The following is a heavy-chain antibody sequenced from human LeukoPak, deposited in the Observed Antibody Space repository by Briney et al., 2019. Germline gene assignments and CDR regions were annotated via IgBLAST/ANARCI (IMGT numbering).Heavy chain of an antibody. CDR2: IRYDGSNK. CDR1: GFTFSSYG. Sequence: GGSLRLSCAASGFTFSSYGMHWVRQAPGKGLEWVAFIRYDGSNKYYADSVKGRFTISRDNSKNTLYLQMNSLRAEDTAVYYCANHCTSTSCPNWFDPWGQGTLVTVSS. J-gene: IGHJ5*02. D-gene: IGHD2-2*01. CDR3: ANHCTSTSCPNWFDP. V-gene: IGHV3-30*02.